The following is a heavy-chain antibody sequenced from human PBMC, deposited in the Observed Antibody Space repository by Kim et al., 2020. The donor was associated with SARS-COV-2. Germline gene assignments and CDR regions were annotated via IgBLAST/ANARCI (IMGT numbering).Heavy chain of an antibody. J-gene: IGHJ5*01. D-gene: IGHD3-10*01. Sequence: FQGRVTMTADESTSTAYMEWSSLRSEDTAVYYCARTYGSGKLDSWGQGTLVTVSS. V-gene: IGHV1-69*01. CDR3: ARTYGSGKLDS.